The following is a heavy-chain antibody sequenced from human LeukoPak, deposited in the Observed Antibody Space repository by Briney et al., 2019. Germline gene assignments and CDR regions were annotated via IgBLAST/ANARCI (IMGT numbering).Heavy chain of an antibody. V-gene: IGHV4-31*03. CDR2: IYYSGST. CDR3: ARDRPVWGSSSGFDY. CDR1: GGSISSGGYY. J-gene: IGHJ4*02. D-gene: IGHD3-16*01. Sequence: SETLSLTCTVSGGSISSGGYYWSWIRQHPGKGLEWIGYIYYSGSTYYNPSLKSRVTISVDTSKNQFSLKLSSVTAADTAVYYCARDRPVWGSSSGFDYWGQGTLVTVSS.